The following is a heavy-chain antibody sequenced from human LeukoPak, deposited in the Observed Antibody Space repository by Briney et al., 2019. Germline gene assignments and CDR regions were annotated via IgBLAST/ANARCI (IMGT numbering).Heavy chain of an antibody. D-gene: IGHD6-13*01. Sequence: GGSLRLSCEASGFTFSSYGMHWVRQAPGKGLEWVAVVWNDGTKKYYADSVKGRFTISRDKSKNTLYLQMNSLRAEDTAVYYCAHISSSWPDYWGQGTLVTVSS. CDR1: GFTFSSYG. V-gene: IGHV3-33*01. CDR3: AHISSSWPDY. J-gene: IGHJ4*02. CDR2: VWNDGTKK.